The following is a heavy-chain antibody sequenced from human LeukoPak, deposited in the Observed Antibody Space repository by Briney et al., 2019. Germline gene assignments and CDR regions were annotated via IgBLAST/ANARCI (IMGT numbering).Heavy chain of an antibody. CDR3: ARGPYGATSRFDY. D-gene: IGHD4-17*01. CDR2: IKQDGSEK. Sequence: PGGSLRLSCAASGFTFSSYWMSWVRQAPGKGLEWVANIKQDGSEKYYVDSVKGRFTISRDNAKNSLYLQMNSLRAEDTAVYYCARGPYGATSRFDYWGQGTLVTVSS. CDR1: GFTFSSYW. V-gene: IGHV3-7*01. J-gene: IGHJ4*02.